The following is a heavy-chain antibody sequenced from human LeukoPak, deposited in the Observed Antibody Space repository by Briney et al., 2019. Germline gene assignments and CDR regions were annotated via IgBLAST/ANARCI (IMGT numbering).Heavy chain of an antibody. J-gene: IGHJ1*01. D-gene: IGHD6-13*01. V-gene: IGHV1-18*01. CDR3: AKGLAAAGTWYFQH. CDR1: GDTFTSYG. Sequence: ASVKVSCKASGDTFTSYGISWVRQAPGQGLEWMGWISAYNGNTNYAQKLQGRVTMTTDTSTSTAYMELRSLRSDDTAVYYCAKGLAAAGTWYFQHWGQGTLVTVSS. CDR2: ISAYNGNT.